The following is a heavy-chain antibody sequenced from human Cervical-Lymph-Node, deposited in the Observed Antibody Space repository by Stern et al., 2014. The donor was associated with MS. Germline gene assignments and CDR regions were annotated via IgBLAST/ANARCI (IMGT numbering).Heavy chain of an antibody. CDR3: ARKLCSGGSCYSLDY. Sequence: EVQLVESGAEVKKPGESLKISCKGSGYNFTNYWIGWVRQMPGKGLEWMGIIYPGDSDTRYSPSFQGQGTLSADKSISTAYLQWSSLKASDTAMYYCARKLCSGGSCYSLDYWGQGTLVTVSS. CDR2: IYPGDSDT. D-gene: IGHD2-15*01. J-gene: IGHJ4*02. CDR1: GYNFTNYW. V-gene: IGHV5-51*01.